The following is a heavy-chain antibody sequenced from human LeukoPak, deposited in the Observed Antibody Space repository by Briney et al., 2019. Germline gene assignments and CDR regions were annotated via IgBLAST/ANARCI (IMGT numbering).Heavy chain of an antibody. J-gene: IGHJ4*02. V-gene: IGHV1-24*01. CDR3: ATDAYYGSGSYHLF. CDR1: GYTLTELS. D-gene: IGHD3-10*01. CDR2: FDPEDGEM. Sequence: GASVKVSCKVSGYTLTELSMHWVRQAPGKGLEWMGGFDPEDGEMIYAQKFQGRITMTEDTSTDTAYMELNGLRSEDTAVYYCATDAYYGSGSYHLFWGQGTLVTVSS.